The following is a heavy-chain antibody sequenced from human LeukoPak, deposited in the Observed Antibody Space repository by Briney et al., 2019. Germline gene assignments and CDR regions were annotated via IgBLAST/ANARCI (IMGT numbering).Heavy chain of an antibody. CDR1: GFTFSSYS. Sequence: PGGSLRLSCAASGFTFSSYSMNWVRQAPGKGLEWVSSISSSSSYIYYADSVKGRFTISRDNAKNSLYLQMNSLRAEDTAVYYCARDHVDTATLIWLGYYGMDVWGQGTTVTVSS. V-gene: IGHV3-21*01. J-gene: IGHJ6*02. D-gene: IGHD5-18*01. CDR3: ARDHVDTATLIWLGYYGMDV. CDR2: ISSSSSYI.